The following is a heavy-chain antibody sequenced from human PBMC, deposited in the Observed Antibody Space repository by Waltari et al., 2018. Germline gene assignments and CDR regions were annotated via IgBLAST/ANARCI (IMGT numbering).Heavy chain of an antibody. Sequence: QVQLVQSGAEVKKPGSSVKVSCKASGRTFSSSAIRWARPSPGQGLEWMGGIIPICGKANYAQKFQGRITITADESTSTAYMELSSLRSEDTAVYYCARGQGYCSSTSCPLDYWGQGTLVTVSS. V-gene: IGHV1-69*12. J-gene: IGHJ4*02. D-gene: IGHD2-2*01. CDR1: GRTFSSSA. CDR3: ARGQGYCSSTSCPLDY. CDR2: IIPICGKA.